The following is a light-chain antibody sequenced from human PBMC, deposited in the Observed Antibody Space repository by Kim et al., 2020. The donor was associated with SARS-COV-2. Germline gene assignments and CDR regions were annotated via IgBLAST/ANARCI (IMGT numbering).Light chain of an antibody. Sequence: RLCISCPESSANYGAGYDVHWYQQLPGTAPKLLIYGNSNRPSGVPDRFSGSKSGTSASLAITGLQAEDEADYYCQSYDRSLSGSVFGGGTQLTVL. CDR3: QSYDRSLSGSV. CDR2: GNS. V-gene: IGLV1-40*01. CDR1: SANYGAGYD. J-gene: IGLJ3*02.